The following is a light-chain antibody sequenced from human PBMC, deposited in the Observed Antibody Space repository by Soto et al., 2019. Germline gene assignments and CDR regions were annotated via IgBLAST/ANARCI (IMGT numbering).Light chain of an antibody. CDR2: DAS. V-gene: IGKV1-5*01. Sequence: DIQVTQSPPTLSASVGDRVTITCRASQTISTWMAWYQQKPGKAPKLLVYDASTLQSGVASRFSGSGSGTEFTLTISRLEPEDSAVYYCQQYGASPPYTFGQGTRLEIK. CDR1: QTISTW. CDR3: QQYGASPPYT. J-gene: IGKJ5*01.